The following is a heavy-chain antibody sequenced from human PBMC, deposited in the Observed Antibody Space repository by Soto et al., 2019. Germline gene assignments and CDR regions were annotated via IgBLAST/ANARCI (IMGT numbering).Heavy chain of an antibody. CDR2: ISASGVST. J-gene: IGHJ6*03. CDR1: GFIFNNYA. V-gene: IGHV3-23*01. CDR3: AREDYDFWSGYYYYYYMDV. D-gene: IGHD3-3*01. Sequence: GGSLRLSCAASGFIFNNYAMNWVRQAPGEGLQWVAGISASGVSTYYADSVKGRFIISRDNSKNTLYLQMNSLRAEDKAVYYCAREDYDFWSGYYYYYYMDVWGKGTTVTVSS.